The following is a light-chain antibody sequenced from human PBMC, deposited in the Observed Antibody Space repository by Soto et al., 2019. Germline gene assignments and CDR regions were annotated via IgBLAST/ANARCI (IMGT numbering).Light chain of an antibody. CDR2: GAS. CDR3: QQYGSSPPGNT. Sequence: EIELTQSPGTLSLSPGERATLSCRASQSVSSSYLAWYQQKPGQAPRLLIYGASSRATGIPVRFSGSGSGTDFTLTISRLEPEDFAVYYCQQYGSSPPGNTFGQGTKLEIK. V-gene: IGKV3-20*01. J-gene: IGKJ2*01. CDR1: QSVSSSY.